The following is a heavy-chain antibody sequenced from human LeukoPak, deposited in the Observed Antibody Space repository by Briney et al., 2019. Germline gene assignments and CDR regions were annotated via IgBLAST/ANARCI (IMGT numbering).Heavy chain of an antibody. V-gene: IGHV3-33*01. CDR1: GFTFSSYG. CDR3: ARDGGMVRGVSLDY. J-gene: IGHJ4*02. Sequence: GGSLRLSCAASGFTFSSYGMHWVRQAPGKGLEWVAVIWYDGSNKYYADSVKGRFTISRDNSKDTLYLQMNSLRAEDTAVYYCARDGGMVRGVSLDYWGQGTLVTVSS. CDR2: IWYDGSNK. D-gene: IGHD3-10*01.